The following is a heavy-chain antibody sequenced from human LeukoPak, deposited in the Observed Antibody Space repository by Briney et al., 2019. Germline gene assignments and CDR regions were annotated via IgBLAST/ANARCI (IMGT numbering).Heavy chain of an antibody. D-gene: IGHD5-12*01. CDR3: ARDPIGSSATNDY. Sequence: SQTLSLTCTVSGGSISSGSYYWSWMRRPAGKGLEWIGRIYTSGSTNYNPSLKSRVTISVDTSKNQFSLKLSSVTAADTAVYYCARDPIGSSATNDYWGQGTLVTVSS. V-gene: IGHV4-61*02. J-gene: IGHJ4*02. CDR2: IYTSGST. CDR1: GGSISSGSYY.